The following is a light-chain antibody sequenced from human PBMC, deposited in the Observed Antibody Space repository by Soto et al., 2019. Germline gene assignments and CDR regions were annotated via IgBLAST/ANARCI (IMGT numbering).Light chain of an antibody. Sequence: EIVMTQSPNSLSFSPGKIATLSCRASQSLSSNLAWYQQKPGQAPRLLIYDASTRATGIPARFSGSGPGTEFTLTISSLQSEDFAFYYCQQYSNLPRPFGQGTRLEVK. V-gene: IGKV3-15*01. J-gene: IGKJ5*01. CDR3: QQYSNLPRP. CDR2: DAS. CDR1: QSLSSN.